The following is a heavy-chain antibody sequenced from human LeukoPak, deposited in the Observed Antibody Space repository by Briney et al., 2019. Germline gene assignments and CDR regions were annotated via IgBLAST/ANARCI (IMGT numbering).Heavy chain of an antibody. Sequence: GGSLRLSCAASGFTFSSYGMHWVRQAPGKGLEWVAVISYDGSNKYYADSVKGRFTISRDNSKNTLYLQMNSLRAEDTAVYYCAKDRRAAAGMRSDYWGQGTLVTVSS. CDR1: GFTFSSYG. CDR3: AKDRRAAAGMRSDY. V-gene: IGHV3-30*18. J-gene: IGHJ4*02. D-gene: IGHD6-13*01. CDR2: ISYDGSNK.